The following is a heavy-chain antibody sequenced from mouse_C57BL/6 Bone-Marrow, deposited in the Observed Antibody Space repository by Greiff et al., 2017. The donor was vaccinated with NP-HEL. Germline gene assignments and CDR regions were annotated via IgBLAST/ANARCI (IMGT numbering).Heavy chain of an antibody. J-gene: IGHJ1*03. CDR3: AREGPHYYGSRRGYFDV. CDR1: GYSITSGYY. D-gene: IGHD1-1*01. Sequence: EVKLLESGPGLVKPSQSLSLTCSVTGYSITSGYYWNWIRQFPGNKLEWMGYISYDGSNNYNPSLKNRISITRDTSKNQFFLKLNSVTTEDTATYYCAREGPHYYGSRRGYFDVWGTGTTVTVSS. V-gene: IGHV3-6*01. CDR2: ISYDGSN.